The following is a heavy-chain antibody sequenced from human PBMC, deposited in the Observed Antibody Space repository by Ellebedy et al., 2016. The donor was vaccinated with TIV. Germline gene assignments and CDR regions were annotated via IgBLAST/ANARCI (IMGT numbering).Heavy chain of an antibody. D-gene: IGHD6-19*01. Sequence: MPSETLSLTCTVSGGSISITSYYWGWIRQPPGKGLEWIGSIYYDGSTYYNPSLKSGVTISKDTYKNQFSLKLTSVTAADTAVYYCARRSSYWSALDFWGQGTLATVSS. V-gene: IGHV4-39*01. J-gene: IGHJ4*02. CDR1: GGSISITSYY. CDR3: ARRSSYWSALDF. CDR2: IYYDGST.